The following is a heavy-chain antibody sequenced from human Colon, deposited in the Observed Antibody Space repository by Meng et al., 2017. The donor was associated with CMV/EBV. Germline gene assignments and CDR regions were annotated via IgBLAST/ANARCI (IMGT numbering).Heavy chain of an antibody. Sequence: GESLKISCEASGFTFSSYWMSWVRQAPGKGLEWVANIREDGNEKYYVDSVKGRFTISRDNYKNSLHLQMNSLRAEDTAVYYCARQYVVAVGPGAPLYYFDYWGQGTLVTVSS. CDR3: ARQYVVAVGPGAPLYYFDY. J-gene: IGHJ4*02. CDR2: IREDGNEK. D-gene: IGHD2-21*01. V-gene: IGHV3-7*01. CDR1: GFTFSSYW.